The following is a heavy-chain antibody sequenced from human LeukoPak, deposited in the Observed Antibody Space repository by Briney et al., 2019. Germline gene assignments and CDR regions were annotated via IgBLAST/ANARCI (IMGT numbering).Heavy chain of an antibody. CDR2: TYSGGNT. V-gene: IGHV3-66*01. CDR1: GFTVSSNY. J-gene: IGHJ4*02. D-gene: IGHD6-13*01. Sequence: GSLRLSCAASGFTVSSNYMSWVRQAPGKGLEWVSTTYSGGNTYYADSVKDRFTISRDISKNTLYLQMDSLRAEGTAVYYCATTQLAFDYWGQGTLVTVSS. CDR3: ATTQLAFDY.